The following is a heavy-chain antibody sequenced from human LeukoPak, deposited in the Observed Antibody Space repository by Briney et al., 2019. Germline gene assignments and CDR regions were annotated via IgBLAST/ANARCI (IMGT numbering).Heavy chain of an antibody. J-gene: IGHJ4*02. CDR1: GFTFSSYR. V-gene: IGHV3-73*01. D-gene: IGHD2-8*01. CDR2: IRSEPNSYAT. Sequence: GGSLRLSCAASGFTFSSYRMSWVRQASGKGLEWVGRIRSEPNSYATAYAASVKGRFTISRDDSKNTAYLQMNSLKTEDTAVYYCTSLLGYCTNDVCYNYWGQGTLVTVSS. CDR3: TSLLGYCTNDVCYNY.